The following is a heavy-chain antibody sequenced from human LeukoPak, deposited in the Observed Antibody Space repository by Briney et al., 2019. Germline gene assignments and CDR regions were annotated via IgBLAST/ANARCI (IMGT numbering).Heavy chain of an antibody. CDR1: GFTFSSYA. J-gene: IGHJ4*02. V-gene: IGHV3-23*01. D-gene: IGHD5-12*01. CDR2: ISGSGGKT. Sequence: PGGSLRLSCAASGFTFSSYAISWVRQAPGKGLEWVSSISGSGGKTYYADSVKGRFTISRDNSKNKLDLQGNRLRADDTAGYYCGRGLCHNYSGVGDSWGQGTLGTVSA. CDR3: GRGLCHNYSGVGDS.